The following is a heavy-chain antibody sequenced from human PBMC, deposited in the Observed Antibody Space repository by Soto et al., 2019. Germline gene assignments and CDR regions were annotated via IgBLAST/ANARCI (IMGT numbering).Heavy chain of an antibody. CDR3: ARRDPGTSVDY. CDR1: GGSFTSNNW. Sequence: QVQLQESGPGLVKPSGTLSLTCAVSGGSFTSNNWWTWVRQPPGQGLEWIGEIYRTGITNYNPSLKSRVTISLDKPENQFSLKVTSLTAAATAVYYCARRDPGTSVDYWGQGTLVTVSS. D-gene: IGHD1-7*01. V-gene: IGHV4-4*02. CDR2: IYRTGIT. J-gene: IGHJ4*02.